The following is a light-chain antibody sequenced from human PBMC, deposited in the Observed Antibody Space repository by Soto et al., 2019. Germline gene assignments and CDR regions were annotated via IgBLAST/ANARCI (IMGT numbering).Light chain of an antibody. V-gene: IGLV2-8*01. J-gene: IGLJ2*01. CDR2: EVS. CDR3: TSYAGSDNFVV. CDR1: SSDVGGYNY. Sequence: QSALTQPPSASGSPGQSVTISCTGTSSDVGGYNYVSWYQQHPGKASKLMIYEVSKRPSGVPDRFSGSKSGNTASLTVSGLQAEEEADYYCTSYAGSDNFVVFGGGTKLTVL.